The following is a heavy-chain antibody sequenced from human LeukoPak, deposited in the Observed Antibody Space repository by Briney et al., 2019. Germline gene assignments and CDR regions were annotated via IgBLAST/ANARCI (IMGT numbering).Heavy chain of an antibody. CDR2: ISGSGGST. CDR3: ARGVYGDYDY. Sequence: PGGSLRLSCAASGFTFSSYAMTWVRQAPGKGLEWVSAISGSGGSTYYADSVKGRFTISRDNSKNTLYLQMDSLRAGDTAVYYCARGVYGDYDYWGQGALVTVSS. CDR1: GFTFSSYA. J-gene: IGHJ4*02. D-gene: IGHD4-17*01. V-gene: IGHV3-23*01.